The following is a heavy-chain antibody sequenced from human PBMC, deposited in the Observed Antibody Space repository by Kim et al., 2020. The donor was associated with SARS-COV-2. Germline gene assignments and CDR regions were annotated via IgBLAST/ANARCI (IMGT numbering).Heavy chain of an antibody. V-gene: IGHV3-23*01. J-gene: IGHJ5*01. CDR3: AKDCTYCRTNWFGF. CDR2: ICDIGGRL. CDR1: GFTFSRYS. Sequence: GGSLRLSCAASGFTFSRYSMAWVRQAPGKGLEWVSSICDIGGRLYYADSVKGRSTISRDNSKNTMYLQMNSLRVEDTAIYFCAKDCTYCRTNWFGFWGQGTLVIVS. D-gene: IGHD2-8*02.